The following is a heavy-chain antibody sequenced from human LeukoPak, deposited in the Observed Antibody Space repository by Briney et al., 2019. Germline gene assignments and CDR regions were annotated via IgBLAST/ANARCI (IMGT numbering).Heavy chain of an antibody. CDR2: LYSSGST. D-gene: IGHD3-16*01. CDR3: ARGGTPTGCAFDI. J-gene: IGHJ3*02. Sequence: SETLSLTCTVSGDSISNYHWTWIRQPAGKGLEWIGHLYSSGSTNYNPSLKSRVTMSVDTSKNQFSLKLSSVTAADTAVYYCARGGTPTGCAFDIWGQGTMVTVSS. CDR1: GDSISNYH. V-gene: IGHV4-4*07.